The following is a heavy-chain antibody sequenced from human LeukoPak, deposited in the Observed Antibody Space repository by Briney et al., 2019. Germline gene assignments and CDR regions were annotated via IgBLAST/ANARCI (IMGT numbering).Heavy chain of an antibody. J-gene: IGHJ6*04. CDR3: ARDADYDSSGYYGMDV. V-gene: IGHV1-69*05. CDR2: VIAMLGTA. Sequence: SSVKVSCKASRGTFSSYGISWVRQAPGQGLEWMGGVIAMLGTANYAQKFQGRVTITTDESTSTVYMELSSLRSEDTAVYYCARDADYDSSGYYGMDVWGKGTTVTVSS. D-gene: IGHD3-22*01. CDR1: RGTFSSYG.